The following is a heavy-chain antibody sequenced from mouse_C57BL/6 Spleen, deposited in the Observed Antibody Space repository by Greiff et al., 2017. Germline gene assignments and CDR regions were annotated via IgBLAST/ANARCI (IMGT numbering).Heavy chain of an antibody. CDR2: IDPANGNT. D-gene: IGHD1-1*01. CDR3: AFYYGSSLYYAMDY. V-gene: IGHV14-3*01. Sequence: VHVKQSVAELVRPGASVKLSCTASGFNIKNTYMHWVKQRPEQGLEWIGRIDPANGNTKYAPKFQGKATITADTSSNTAYLQLSSLTSEDTAIYYCAFYYGSSLYYAMDYWGQGTSVTVSS. J-gene: IGHJ4*01. CDR1: GFNIKNTY.